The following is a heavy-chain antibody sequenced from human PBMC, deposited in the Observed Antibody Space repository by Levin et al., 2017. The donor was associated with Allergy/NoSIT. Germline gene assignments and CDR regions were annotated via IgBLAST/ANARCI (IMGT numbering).Heavy chain of an antibody. CDR1: IFNFGGYW. V-gene: IGHV3-7*03. CDR2: INQDGSEI. D-gene: IGHD2-8*01. CDR3: ARDGVPTNRHYGANWFAL. J-gene: IGHJ4*02. Sequence: GGSLRLSCAAPIFNFGGYWMTWVRQAPGKALEWVANINQDGSEIYYLDSVRGRFTISRDNAKDSLFLQMNNLSAEDTAVYYCARDGVPTNRHYGANWFALWGQGTLVSVSS.